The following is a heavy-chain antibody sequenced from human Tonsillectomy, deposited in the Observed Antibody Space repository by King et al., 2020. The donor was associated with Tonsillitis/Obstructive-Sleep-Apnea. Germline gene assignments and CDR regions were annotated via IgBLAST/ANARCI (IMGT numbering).Heavy chain of an antibody. Sequence: QLVQSGAEVKKPGASVKVSCKASVYTFTGYYMHCVRQAPGQGLEWMGRINPNSGGTNYAEKFRGRVTMTSDTPISTAYMKLSRLRSDDTAVYYCAREMIIWYMDVWGKGTTVTVSS. D-gene: IGHD3-22*01. CDR1: VYTFTGYY. CDR2: INPNSGGT. CDR3: AREMIIWYMDV. V-gene: IGHV1-2*06. J-gene: IGHJ6*03.